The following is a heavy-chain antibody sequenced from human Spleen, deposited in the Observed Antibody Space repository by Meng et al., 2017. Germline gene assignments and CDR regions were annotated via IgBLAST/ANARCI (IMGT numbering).Heavy chain of an antibody. CDR2: IYYSGST. Sequence: SETLSLTCTVSGGSISSSSYYWGWICQPPGKGLEWIGSIYYSGSTYYNPSLKGRVTISVDTSKNQFSLELTSVTAADTAVYYCARFEAKYTPRGMNFDFWGQGTLVTVSS. CDR1: GGSISSSSYY. D-gene: IGHD2-15*01. J-gene: IGHJ4*02. V-gene: IGHV4-39*07. CDR3: ARFEAKYTPRGMNFDF.